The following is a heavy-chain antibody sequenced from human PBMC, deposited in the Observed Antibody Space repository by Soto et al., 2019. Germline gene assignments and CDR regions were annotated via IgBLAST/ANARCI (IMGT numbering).Heavy chain of an antibody. CDR3: ALVYSSSSGSYYYGMDV. CDR1: GGTFNSYG. J-gene: IGHJ6*02. D-gene: IGHD6-6*01. V-gene: IGHV1-46*02. Sequence: ASVKVSCKASGGTFNSYGISWVRQAPGQGLEWMGIINPSGGSTSYAQKFQGRVTMTRDTSTSTVYMELSSLRSEDTAVYYCALVYSSSSGSYYYGMDVWGQGTMVTVSS. CDR2: INPSGGST.